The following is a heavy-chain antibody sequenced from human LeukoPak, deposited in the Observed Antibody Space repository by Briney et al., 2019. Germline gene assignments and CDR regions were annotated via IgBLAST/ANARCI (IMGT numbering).Heavy chain of an antibody. CDR3: PNLGANTRISGDY. CDR2: VRGSGGDT. V-gene: IGHV3-23*01. J-gene: IGHJ4*02. Sequence: PGGSLRLSCTASGFIFSNYAMSWVRQAPGKGLEWVSEVRGSGGDTYYADSVKGRFTISRDNSKKMLYLQMSSLRAEDTAVYYCPNLGANTRISGDYWGQGTLVTVSS. CDR1: GFIFSNYA. D-gene: IGHD1-14*01.